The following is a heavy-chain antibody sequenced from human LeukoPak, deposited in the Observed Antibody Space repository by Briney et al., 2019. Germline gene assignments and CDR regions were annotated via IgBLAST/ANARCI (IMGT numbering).Heavy chain of an antibody. CDR2: IYHSGNT. J-gene: IGHJ4*02. CDR1: GYSITSGYY. CDR3: ARAGYCGGVSCYSAVPGKY. Sequence: ASETLSLTCTVSGYSITSGYYWAWIRQSPGKELEWIGSIYHSGNTYYNPSLKSRVIILVDTSKNQFSLQLGSVTPTDTAVYYCARAGYCGGVSCYSAVPGKYWGQGALVTVSS. V-gene: IGHV4-38-2*02. D-gene: IGHD2-15*01.